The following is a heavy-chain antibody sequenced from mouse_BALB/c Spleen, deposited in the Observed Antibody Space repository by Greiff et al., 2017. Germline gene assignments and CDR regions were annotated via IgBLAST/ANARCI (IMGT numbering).Heavy chain of an antibody. CDR3: ERDYYGYWDY. J-gene: IGHJ2*01. D-gene: IGHD1-1*01. V-gene: IGHV7-3*02. CDR2: IRNKANGYTT. CDR1: GFTFTDYY. Sequence: EVQRVESGGGLVHPVGSLRLSCATSGFTFTDYYMSWVRQPPGKALEWLGFIRNKANGYTTEYSASVKGRFTISRDNSQSILYLQMNTLRAEDSATYYCERDYYGYWDYWGKGNTGTVAS.